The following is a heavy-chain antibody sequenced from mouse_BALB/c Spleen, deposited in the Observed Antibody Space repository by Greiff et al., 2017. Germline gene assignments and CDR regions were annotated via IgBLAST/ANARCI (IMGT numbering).Heavy chain of an antibody. J-gene: IGHJ2*01. CDR2: IRNKANGYTT. D-gene: IGHD1-1*01. Sequence: DVKLVESGGGLVQPGGSLRLSCATSGFTFTDYYMSWVRQPPGKALEWLGFIRNKANGYTTEYSASVKGRFTISRDNSQSILYLQMNTLRAEDSATYYCARDSPFYGSPFDYWGQGTTLTVSS. V-gene: IGHV7-3*02. CDR3: ARDSPFYGSPFDY. CDR1: GFTFTDYY.